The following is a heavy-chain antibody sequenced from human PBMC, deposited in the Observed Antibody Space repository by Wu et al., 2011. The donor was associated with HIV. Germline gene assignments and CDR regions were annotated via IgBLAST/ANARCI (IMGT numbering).Heavy chain of an antibody. CDR1: GYTFTTSG. Sequence: VQLVQSGAEVKKPGASVKVSCKASGYTFTTSGVSWVRQAPGQGLEWMGLVDPENGKTRYAEKFQGRVTMTADTSTDTAYMELSSLRSEDTALYYCTTHSYGDGYNYIYWGQGTLVTVSS. CDR3: TTHSYGDGYNYIY. D-gene: IGHD5-24*01. J-gene: IGHJ4*02. V-gene: IGHV1-69-2*01. CDR2: VDPENGKT.